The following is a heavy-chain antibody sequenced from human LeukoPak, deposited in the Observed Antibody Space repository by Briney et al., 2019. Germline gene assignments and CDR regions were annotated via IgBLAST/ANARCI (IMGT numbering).Heavy chain of an antibody. J-gene: IGHJ4*02. CDR2: VSGGGAYT. CDR3: AKRITVSAGYYLDS. D-gene: IGHD2-8*01. V-gene: IGHV3-23*01. CDR1: GFSFSSFA. Sequence: PGGSLRLSCVGSGFSFSSFAMSWVRQAPGKGQEWVSTVSGGGAYTYYADSVKGRFTVSRDDSKSMHFLQMNSLRPEDTALYFCAKRITVSAGYYLDSWGQGTLVTVSS.